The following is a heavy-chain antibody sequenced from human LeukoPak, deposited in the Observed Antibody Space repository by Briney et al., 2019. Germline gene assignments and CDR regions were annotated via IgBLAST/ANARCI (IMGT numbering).Heavy chain of an antibody. CDR1: GYTFTGYY. D-gene: IGHD3-10*01. CDR2: INPNSGGT. Sequence: ASVKVSCKASGYTFTGYYMHWVRQAPGQGLEWMGWINPNSGGTNYAQKFQGRVTMTTDTSTSTAYMELRSLRSDDTAVYYCASQYYYGSGLDVWGQGTTVTVSS. CDR3: ASQYYYGSGLDV. J-gene: IGHJ6*02. V-gene: IGHV1-2*02.